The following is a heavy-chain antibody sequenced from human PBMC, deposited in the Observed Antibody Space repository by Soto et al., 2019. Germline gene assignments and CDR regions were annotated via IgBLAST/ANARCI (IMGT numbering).Heavy chain of an antibody. Sequence: SETLSLTCAVSGGSISSGGYSWSWIRQPPGKGLEWIGYIYHSGSTYYNPSLKSRVTISVDRSKNQFSLKLSSVTAADTAVYYCARGGVPSRSPNWFDPWGQGTLVTVSS. CDR1: GGSISSGGYS. V-gene: IGHV4-30-2*01. J-gene: IGHJ5*02. D-gene: IGHD6-13*01. CDR2: IYHSGST. CDR3: ARGGVPSRSPNWFDP.